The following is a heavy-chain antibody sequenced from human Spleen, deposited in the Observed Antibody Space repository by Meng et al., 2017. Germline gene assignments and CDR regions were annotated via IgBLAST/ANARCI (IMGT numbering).Heavy chain of an antibody. CDR1: DFTFRSFG. V-gene: IGHV3-33*01. CDR2: ITYDGNDK. CDR3: ARDYSREVGL. D-gene: IGHD1-26*01. Sequence: GGSLRLSCAASDFTFRSFGMHWVRQAPGKGLDWVAMITYDGNDKYYADSVKGRFTISRDTSKNTLYLEMNSLRADDTAVYYCARDYSREVGLWGRGTLVTVSS. J-gene: IGHJ4*02.